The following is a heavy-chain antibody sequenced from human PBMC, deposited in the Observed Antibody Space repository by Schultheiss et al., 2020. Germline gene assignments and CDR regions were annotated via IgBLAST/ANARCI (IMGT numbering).Heavy chain of an antibody. J-gene: IGHJ5*02. CDR3: ARCSPPAARGTTSRSNWFDP. CDR1: GFTFSSYA. Sequence: GGSLRLSCAASGFTFSSYAMSWVRQAPGKGLEWVANIKQDGSEKYYVDSVKGRFTISRDNAKNSLYLQMNSLRAEDTAVYYCARCSPPAARGTTSRSNWFDPWGKGTLVNVYS. D-gene: IGHD2-2*01. V-gene: IGHV3-7*01. CDR2: IKQDGSEK.